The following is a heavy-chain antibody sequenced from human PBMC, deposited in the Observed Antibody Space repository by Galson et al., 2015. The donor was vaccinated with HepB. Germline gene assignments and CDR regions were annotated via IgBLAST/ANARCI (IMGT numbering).Heavy chain of an antibody. D-gene: IGHD2-8*01. CDR1: GFTFNNYA. CDR2: ISASGGKI. V-gene: IGHV3-23*01. CDR3: AKGPGRMVYALRGPFDP. J-gene: IGHJ5*02. Sequence: SLRLSCAISGFTFNNYAMNWVRQAPGKGLEWVSGISASGGKIYYADSVKGRFTISRDSSKNTLLLQMNSLRVEDTAIYYCAKGPGRMVYALRGPFDPWGQGTLVTVSS.